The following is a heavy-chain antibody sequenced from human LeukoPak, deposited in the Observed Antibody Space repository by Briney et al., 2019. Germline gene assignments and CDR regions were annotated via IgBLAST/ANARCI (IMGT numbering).Heavy chain of an antibody. CDR1: GGTFSSYA. CDR2: IIPIFGTA. J-gene: IGHJ6*03. D-gene: IGHD3-10*01. V-gene: IGHV1-69*05. Sequence: AASVKVSCKASGGTFSSYAISWVRQAPGQGLEWMGGIIPIFGTANYAQKFQGRVTITTDESTSTAYMELSSLRSEDTAVYYCARGVKYGSGSRGYYHYMDVWARGPRSPSP. CDR3: ARGVKYGSGSRGYYHYMDV.